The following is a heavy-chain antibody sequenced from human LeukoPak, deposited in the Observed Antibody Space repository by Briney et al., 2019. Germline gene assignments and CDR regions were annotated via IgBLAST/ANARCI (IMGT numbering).Heavy chain of an antibody. D-gene: IGHD6-13*01. J-gene: IGHJ6*02. Sequence: PGGSLRLSCAASGFTFSSYGMHWVREAPGKGLEWVAVISYDGSNKYYADSVNGRFTISRDNSKNTLYLQMNSLRAEDTAVYYCAKEIAAAGTGYYYYGMDVWGQGTTVTVSS. CDR3: AKEIAAAGTGYYYYGMDV. V-gene: IGHV3-30*18. CDR2: ISYDGSNK. CDR1: GFTFSSYG.